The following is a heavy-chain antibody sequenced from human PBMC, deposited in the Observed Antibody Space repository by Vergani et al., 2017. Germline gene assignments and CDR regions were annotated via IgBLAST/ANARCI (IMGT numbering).Heavy chain of an antibody. D-gene: IGHD2-2*01. CDR1: GFTFNRYA. Sequence: QLLESGGGLIQPGGSLRLSCAASGFTFNRYAMTWVRQAPGKGREWGTGINKNGGSTYYADCVKGRFTISRDNSKNTLYLQMTDLRAEDTATDYCPKVCGRTSCPYGAGACDVWGHGTMVTVSS. CDR3: PKVCGRTSCPYGAGACDV. V-gene: IGHV3-23*01. J-gene: IGHJ3*01. CDR2: INKNGGST.